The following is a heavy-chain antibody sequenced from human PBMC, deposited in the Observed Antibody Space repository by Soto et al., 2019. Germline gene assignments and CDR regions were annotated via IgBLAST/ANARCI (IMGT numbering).Heavy chain of an antibody. V-gene: IGHV4-59*01. CDR2: MYYSGST. CDR1: GGTISNYY. Sequence: LSETLSLTCTVSGGTISNYYWSWIRQPPGKGLEWMGYMYYSGSTKYNPSLKSRVTISVGTSNNQFFLKLNSVTAADTAVYFCTRVGGYYGDYPNFDYWGRGTLVTVSS. CDR3: TRVGGYYGDYPNFDY. J-gene: IGHJ4*02. D-gene: IGHD4-17*01.